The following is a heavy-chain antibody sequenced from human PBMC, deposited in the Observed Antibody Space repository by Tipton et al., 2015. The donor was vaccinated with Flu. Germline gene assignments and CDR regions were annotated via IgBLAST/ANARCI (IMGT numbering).Heavy chain of an antibody. J-gene: IGHJ5*02. V-gene: IGHV4-39*07. CDR1: GATLSSTSYF. Sequence: TLSLTCTVSGATLSSTSYFWGWIRQPPGKGLEWIGTMYHTGGTYFNPSLRSRVSMAVDTSKNQLSLQLKTVTAADTAVYYCASVGLLTVFGILIPNHFDPWGQGTLVTVSS. D-gene: IGHD3-3*01. CDR3: ASVGLLTVFGILIPNHFDP. CDR2: MYHTGGT.